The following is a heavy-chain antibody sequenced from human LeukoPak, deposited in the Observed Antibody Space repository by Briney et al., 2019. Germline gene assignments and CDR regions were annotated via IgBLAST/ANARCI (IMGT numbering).Heavy chain of an antibody. CDR3: AREWVTEDYDFWSGTRDYYYGMDV. CDR1: GFTFSSYW. Sequence: GGSLRLSCAASGFTFSSYWMSWVRQAPGKGLEWVANIKQDGSEKYYEDSVKGRFTISRDNAKNSLYLQMNSLRAEDTAVYYCAREWVTEDYDFWSGTRDYYYGMDVWGQGTTVTVSS. D-gene: IGHD3-3*01. J-gene: IGHJ6*02. V-gene: IGHV3-7*01. CDR2: IKQDGSEK.